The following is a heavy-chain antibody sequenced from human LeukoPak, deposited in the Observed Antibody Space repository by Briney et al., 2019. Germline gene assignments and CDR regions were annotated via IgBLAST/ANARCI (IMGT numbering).Heavy chain of an antibody. CDR1: GGTFSGYA. V-gene: IGHV1-69*05. CDR2: IIPIFGTA. J-gene: IGHJ6*03. Sequence: ASVKVSCKASGGTFSGYAISWVRQAPGQGLEWMGGIIPIFGTANYAQKFQGRVTITTDESTSTAYMELSSLRSGDTAAYYCARSAEEDYGGKRTAIYYYYYMDVWGKGTTVTVSS. CDR3: ARSAEEDYGGKRTAIYYYYYMDV. D-gene: IGHD4-23*01.